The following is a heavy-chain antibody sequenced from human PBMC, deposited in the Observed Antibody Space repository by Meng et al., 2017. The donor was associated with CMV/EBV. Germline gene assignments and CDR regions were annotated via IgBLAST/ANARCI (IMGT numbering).Heavy chain of an antibody. J-gene: IGHJ6*02. Sequence: GESLKISCAASGFTFSSYWMHWVRQAPGKGLVWVSRINSDGSSTSYADSVKGRFTISRDNAKNTLYLQMNSLRPEDTAVYYCASTARNYYYGMDVWGQGTTVTVSS. CDR2: INSDGSST. D-gene: IGHD2-21*02. V-gene: IGHV3-74*01. CDR1: GFTFSSYW. CDR3: ASTARNYYYGMDV.